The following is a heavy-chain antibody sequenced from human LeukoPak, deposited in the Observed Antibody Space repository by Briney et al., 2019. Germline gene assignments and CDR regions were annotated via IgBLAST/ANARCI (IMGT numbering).Heavy chain of an antibody. CDR2: IYHSGST. Sequence: SETLSLTCTVSGGSISSSSYYWGWIRQPPGKGLEWIGSIYHSGSTYYNPSLKSRVTILGDTSKNQISLKLSSVTAADTAVYYCARGYCTDGVCYTFDPWGQGTLVTVSS. CDR1: GGSISSSSYY. D-gene: IGHD2-8*01. CDR3: ARGYCTDGVCYTFDP. V-gene: IGHV4-39*07. J-gene: IGHJ5*02.